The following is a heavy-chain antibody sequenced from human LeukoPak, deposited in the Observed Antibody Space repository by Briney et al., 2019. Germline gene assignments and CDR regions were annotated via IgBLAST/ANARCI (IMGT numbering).Heavy chain of an antibody. Sequence: PGGSLRLSCAASGFTLTSYSMNWVRQAPGKGLEWVSVIYSGGNTYYADSVKGRFTISRDNSKNTLYLQMNSLRAEGTAVYYCARDRNYLYGMDVWGQGTMVTVSS. D-gene: IGHD5-24*01. V-gene: IGHV3-53*01. J-gene: IGHJ6*02. CDR1: GFTLTSYS. CDR2: IYSGGNT. CDR3: ARDRNYLYGMDV.